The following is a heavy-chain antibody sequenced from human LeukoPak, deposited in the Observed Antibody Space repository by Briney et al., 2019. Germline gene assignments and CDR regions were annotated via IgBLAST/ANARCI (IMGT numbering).Heavy chain of an antibody. D-gene: IGHD3-9*01. CDR1: GFTFSSYG. CDR3: TTDYDVLPLQD. Sequence: GGTLRLSCAASGFTFSSYGMSWVRQAPGKGLEWVGRIKSKTDGGTSDYAAPVKGRFTISRDDSKNTLYLQMNSLKTEDTAVYYCTTDYDVLPLQDWGQGTLVTVSS. CDR2: IKSKTDGGTS. J-gene: IGHJ4*02. V-gene: IGHV3-15*01.